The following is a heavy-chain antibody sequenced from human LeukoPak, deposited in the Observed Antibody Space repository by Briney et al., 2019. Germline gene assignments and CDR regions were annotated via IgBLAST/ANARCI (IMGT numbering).Heavy chain of an antibody. CDR1: GYTFTSYG. CDR2: ISAYNGNT. J-gene: IGHJ3*02. Sequence: GASVKVSCKASGYTFTSYGISWVRQAPGQGLEWMGWISAYNGNTNYVQKLQGRVTMTTDTSTSTAYMELRSLRSDDTAVYYCARYDFWSGYTAPVAFDIWGQGTMVTVSS. V-gene: IGHV1-18*01. CDR3: ARYDFWSGYTAPVAFDI. D-gene: IGHD3/OR15-3a*01.